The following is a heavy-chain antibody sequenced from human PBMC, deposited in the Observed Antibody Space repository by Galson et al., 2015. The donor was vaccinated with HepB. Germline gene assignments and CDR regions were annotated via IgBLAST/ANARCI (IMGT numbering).Heavy chain of an antibody. CDR3: AKSVGFYMVRGLSDGMDV. CDR1: GFTFSSYG. Sequence: SLRLSCAASGFTFSSYGMHWVRQAPGKGLEWVAVISYDGSNKYYADSVKGRFTISRDNSKNTLYLQMNSLRAEDTAVYYCAKSVGFYMVRGLSDGMDVWGQGTTVTVSS. V-gene: IGHV3-30*18. J-gene: IGHJ6*02. CDR2: ISYDGSNK. D-gene: IGHD3-10*01.